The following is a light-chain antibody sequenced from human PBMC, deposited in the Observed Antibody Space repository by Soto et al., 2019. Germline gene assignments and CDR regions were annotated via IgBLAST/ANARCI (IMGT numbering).Light chain of an antibody. CDR1: QSVSSH. Sequence: EIVLTQSPATLSLSPGERATLSCRASQSVSSHLAWYQQKPGQAPRLLIYDASNRATGIPARFSGSGSGTDFTLTISSLEPEDFAVYHCQQRSNWPTFGQGTKVEIK. J-gene: IGKJ1*01. CDR2: DAS. CDR3: QQRSNWPT. V-gene: IGKV3-11*01.